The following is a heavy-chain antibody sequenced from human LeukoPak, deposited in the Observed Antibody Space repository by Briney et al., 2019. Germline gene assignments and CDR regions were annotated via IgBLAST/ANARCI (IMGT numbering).Heavy chain of an antibody. V-gene: IGHV3-23*01. CDR1: GFTFSSYA. D-gene: IGHD5-18*01. Sequence: GGSLRLSCAASGFTFSSYAMSWVRQAPGKGLEWVPAISGSDGGTYYADSVKGRFTISRDNSKNMLSLQMNTLRAEDTAIYYCAKGYTFGPNWFDPWGQGTLVTVSS. CDR2: ISGSDGGT. CDR3: AKGYTFGPNWFDP. J-gene: IGHJ5*02.